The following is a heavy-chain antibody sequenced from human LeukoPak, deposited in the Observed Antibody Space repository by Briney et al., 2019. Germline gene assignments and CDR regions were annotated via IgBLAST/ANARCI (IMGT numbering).Heavy chain of an antibody. J-gene: IGHJ3*02. CDR3: ARTFYDFWSGFSNYDSFHI. CDR2: IKQDGSEK. V-gene: IGHV3-7*03. CDR1: GFTFSSYW. Sequence: GGSLRLSCAASGFTFSSYWMSWVRQAPGKGLEWVANIKQDGSEKYYVESVKGRLTISRDNAKNSLYLQMNSLTSDDTAVYYCARTFYDFWSGFSNYDSFHIWGQGTLVTVSS. D-gene: IGHD3-3*01.